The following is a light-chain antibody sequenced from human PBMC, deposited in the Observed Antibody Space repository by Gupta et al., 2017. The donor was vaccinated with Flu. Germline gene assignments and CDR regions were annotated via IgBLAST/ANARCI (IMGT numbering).Light chain of an antibody. Sequence: EIDLTQSPGTLSLSPGERATLSCRASQSVSRNYLAWYQQKRGQAPRLLIYGISNRAGGIPDRFSGSGSGTDFTLTIDRLEPEDFAVYYCQLFSDSPPLITFGPGTKVDIK. CDR1: QSVSRNY. J-gene: IGKJ3*01. CDR2: GIS. CDR3: QLFSDSPPLIT. V-gene: IGKV3-20*01.